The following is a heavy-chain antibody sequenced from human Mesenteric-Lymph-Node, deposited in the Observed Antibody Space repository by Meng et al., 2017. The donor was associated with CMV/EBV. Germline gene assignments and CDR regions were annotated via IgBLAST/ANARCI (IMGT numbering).Heavy chain of an antibody. CDR1: VTFSSYG. J-gene: IGHJ4*02. V-gene: IGHV3-33*01. Sequence: VTFSSYGMHWVRQAPGKGLEWVAVIWYDGSNKYYADSVKGRFTISRDNSKNTLYLQMNSLRAEDTAVYYCARDMDTAMVSGAAGLDYWGQGTLVTVSS. D-gene: IGHD5-18*01. CDR2: IWYDGSNK. CDR3: ARDMDTAMVSGAAGLDY.